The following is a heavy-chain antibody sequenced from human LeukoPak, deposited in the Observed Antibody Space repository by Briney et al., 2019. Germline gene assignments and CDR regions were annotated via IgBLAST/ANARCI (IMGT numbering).Heavy chain of an antibody. J-gene: IGHJ4*01. CDR1: GFSFRGYA. CDR2: ISGSGGST. V-gene: IGHV3-23*01. D-gene: IGHD3-10*01. CDR3: ANDESYLPDYFDY. Sequence: GGCLRLSSAASGFSFRGYALSWVRQAPGKGVEWVSAISGSGGSTYSADSVKGRFTISRDNSKNTLYLQMNSLRAEDTAAYYCANDESYLPDYFDYWGHGTLGTVSS.